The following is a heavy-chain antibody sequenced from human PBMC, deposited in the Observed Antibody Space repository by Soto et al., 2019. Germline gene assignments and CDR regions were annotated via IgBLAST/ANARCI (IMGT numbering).Heavy chain of an antibody. V-gene: IGHV3-23*01. CDR1: GFTFSSYA. Sequence: EVQLLESGGGLVQPGGSLRLSCAASGFTFSSYAMSWVRQAPGKGLEWVSAISGSGGSTYYADSVKGRFTISRDNSKNTLYLQMNSLRAEDTAVYYCAKAGYSSGWYGGPKYYFDYWGQGTLVTVSS. CDR2: ISGSGGST. D-gene: IGHD6-19*01. CDR3: AKAGYSSGWYGGPKYYFDY. J-gene: IGHJ4*02.